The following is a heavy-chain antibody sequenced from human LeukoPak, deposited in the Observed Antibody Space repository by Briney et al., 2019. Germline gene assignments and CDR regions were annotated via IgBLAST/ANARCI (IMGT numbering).Heavy chain of an antibody. V-gene: IGHV1-58*02. CDR1: GFTFTSSA. D-gene: IGHD5-24*01. CDR3: AAAGDGYSDFDY. J-gene: IGHJ4*02. CDR2: IVVGSSNT. Sequence: SVKVSCKASGFTFTSSAMQWVRQARGQRLEWIGWIVVGSSNTNYAQKFQERVTITRDMSTSTAYMELSSLRSEDTAVYYCAAAGDGYSDFDYWGQGTLVTVSS.